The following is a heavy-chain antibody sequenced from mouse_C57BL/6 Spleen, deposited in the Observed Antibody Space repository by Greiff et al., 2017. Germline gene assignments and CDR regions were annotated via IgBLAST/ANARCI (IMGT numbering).Heavy chain of an antibody. V-gene: IGHV1-54*01. CDR2: INPGSGGT. CDR1: GYAFTNYL. Sequence: QVQLQQSGAELVRPGTSVKVSCKASGYAFTNYLIEWVKQRPGQGLEWIGVINPGSGGTTYNEKFQGKATLTADKSSSTAYMQLSSLTSEDSAVYFCARRGKGYYVNYAKDYGGQGTSVTVSS. D-gene: IGHD2-3*01. J-gene: IGHJ4*01. CDR3: ARRGKGYYVNYAKDY.